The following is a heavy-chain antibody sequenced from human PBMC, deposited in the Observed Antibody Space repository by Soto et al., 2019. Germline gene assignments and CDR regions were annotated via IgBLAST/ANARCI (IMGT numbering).Heavy chain of an antibody. Sequence: QITLKESGPTLVKPTQTLTLTCTFSGFSLSTSGVGVGWIRQPPGKALEWLALIYWDDDKRYSPSLKSRLTSTKDTSKNHVVLTMPNMDPVDTATYYCAHSSDGYNDFDYWGQGTLVTVSS. V-gene: IGHV2-5*02. J-gene: IGHJ4*02. D-gene: IGHD5-12*01. CDR1: GFSLSTSGVG. CDR3: AHSSDGYNDFDY. CDR2: IYWDDDK.